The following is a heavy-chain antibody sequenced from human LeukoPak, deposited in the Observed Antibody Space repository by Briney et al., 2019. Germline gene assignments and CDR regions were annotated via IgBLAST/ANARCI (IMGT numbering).Heavy chain of an antibody. D-gene: IGHD5-12*01. J-gene: IGHJ4*02. Sequence: GGSLRLSCAASGFTFSSYSMNWVRQAPGKGLEWVSSISSSSSYIYYADSVKGRFTISRDNAKNSLYLQMNSLRAEDTAVYYCASWGLVATIVIWGQGTLVNVSS. CDR3: ASWGLVATIVI. CDR2: ISSSSSYI. CDR1: GFTFSSYS. V-gene: IGHV3-21*01.